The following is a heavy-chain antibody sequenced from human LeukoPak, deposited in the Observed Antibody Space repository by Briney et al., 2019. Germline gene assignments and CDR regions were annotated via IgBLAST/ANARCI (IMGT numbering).Heavy chain of an antibody. J-gene: IGHJ4*02. CDR1: KFTFSAYW. D-gene: IGHD6-13*01. V-gene: IGHV3-7*05. CDR2: IKQDGSEK. CDR3: ARDGGRSSSWYADY. Sequence: GGSLRLSCAASKFTFSAYWMSWVRQAPGKGLEWVANIKQDGSEKYYVDSVKGRFTISRDNAKDSLYLQMNSLRAEDTAVYYCARDGGRSSSWYADYWGQGTLVTVSS.